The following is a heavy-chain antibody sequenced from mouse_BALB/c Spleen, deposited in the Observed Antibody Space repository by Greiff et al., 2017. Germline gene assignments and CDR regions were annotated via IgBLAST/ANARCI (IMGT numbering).Heavy chain of an antibody. V-gene: IGHV5-12-1*01. CDR1: GFAFSSYD. CDR2: ISSGGGST. Sequence: EVQLVESGGGLVKPGGSLKLSCAASGFAFSSYDMSWVRQTPEKRLEWVAYISSGGGSTYYPDTVKGRFTISRDNAKNTLYLQMSSLKSEDTAMYYCAREGRYYFDYWGQGTTLTVSS. J-gene: IGHJ2*01. CDR3: AREGRYYFDY.